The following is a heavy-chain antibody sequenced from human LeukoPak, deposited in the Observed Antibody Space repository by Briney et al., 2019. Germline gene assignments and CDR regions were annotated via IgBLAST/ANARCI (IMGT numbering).Heavy chain of an antibody. CDR3: AKDYYVPNY. CDR1: GFTFSSYT. CDR2: ISGSAGII. J-gene: IGHJ4*02. V-gene: IGHV3-23*01. D-gene: IGHD3-22*01. Sequence: GGSLRLSCAAPGFTFSSYTMRWVRQAPGKGLEWVSAISGSAGIIYDADSVKGRFTISRDNSKNTLYLQMNSLRAEDTAVYYCAKDYYVPNYWGQGTLVTVSS.